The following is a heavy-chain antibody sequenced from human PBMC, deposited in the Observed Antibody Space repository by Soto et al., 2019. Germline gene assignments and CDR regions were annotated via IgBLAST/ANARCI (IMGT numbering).Heavy chain of an antibody. V-gene: IGHV1-24*01. D-gene: IGHD1-26*01. CDR1: GYTLTELS. Sequence: ASVKVSCKVSGYTLTELSMHWVRPAPGKGLEWMGGFDPEDGATIYAQKFQCRVTMTEDTSTDQAHKEVNSLRAEYTAVYHRAKGFNSGGSDYGGYYYCYGMDVWGQGTTVTV. CDR3: AKGFNSGGSDYGGYYYCYGMDV. CDR2: FDPEDGAT. J-gene: IGHJ6*02.